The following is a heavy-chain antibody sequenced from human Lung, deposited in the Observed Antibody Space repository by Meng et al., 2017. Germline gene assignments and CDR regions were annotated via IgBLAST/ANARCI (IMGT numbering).Heavy chain of an antibody. Sequence: ASVKVSCKPSGYNFPDYYIHWVRRAPGQGLEWMGRINPKSGDTHYAQKFPARVTMTGDTSISTAYMELSGLRSGDTAMYYCARDENISAAGKLFGDYWGQGTLVTVSS. D-gene: IGHD6-25*01. CDR1: GYNFPDYY. V-gene: IGHV1-2*06. CDR2: INPKSGDT. J-gene: IGHJ4*02. CDR3: ARDENISAAGKLFGDY.